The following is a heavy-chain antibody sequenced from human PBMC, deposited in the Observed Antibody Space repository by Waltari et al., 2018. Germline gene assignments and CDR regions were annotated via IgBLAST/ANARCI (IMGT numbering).Heavy chain of an antibody. CDR2: INAGNGNT. J-gene: IGHJ4*02. V-gene: IGHV1-3*03. D-gene: IGHD1-26*01. CDR3: ARGAVYSGRTIDY. Sequence: QVQLVQSGAEVKKPGASVKVSCKASGYTFTSYAMHWVRQAPGQRLEWMGWINAGNGNTKYSQEFQGRVTITRDTSASTAYMELSSLRSEDMAVYYCARGAVYSGRTIDYWGQGTLVTVSS. CDR1: GYTFTSYA.